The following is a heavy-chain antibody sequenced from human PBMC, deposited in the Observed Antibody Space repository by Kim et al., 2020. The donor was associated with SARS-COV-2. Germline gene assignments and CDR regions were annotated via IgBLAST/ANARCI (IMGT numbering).Heavy chain of an antibody. CDR1: GYTFTSYA. J-gene: IGHJ4*02. V-gene: IGHV7-4-1*02. CDR3: ARGHIVVVVAATPTFDY. Sequence: ASVKVSCKASGYTFTSYAMNWVRQAPGQGLEWMGWINTNTGNPTYAQGFTGRFVFSLDTSVSTAYLQISSLKAEDTAVYYCARGHIVVVVAATPTFDYWGQGTLVTVSS. CDR2: INTNTGNP. D-gene: IGHD2-15*01.